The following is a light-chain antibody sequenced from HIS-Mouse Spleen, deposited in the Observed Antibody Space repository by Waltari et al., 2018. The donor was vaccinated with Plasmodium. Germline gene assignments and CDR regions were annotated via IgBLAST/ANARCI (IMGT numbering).Light chain of an antibody. J-gene: IGLJ2*01. CDR2: DDS. V-gene: IGLV3-21*02. CDR1: NIGSKS. Sequence: SYVLTQPPSVSVAPGQTARITCGGDNIGSKSVQWYQQKPGQAPVLVVYDDSDRPSGIPGRCAGSNSGNTATLTISRVEAGDEADYYCQVWDSSSDHVVFGGGTKLTVL. CDR3: QVWDSSSDHVV.